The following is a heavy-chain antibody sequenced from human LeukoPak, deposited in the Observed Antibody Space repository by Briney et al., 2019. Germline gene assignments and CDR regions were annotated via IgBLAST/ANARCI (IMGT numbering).Heavy chain of an antibody. D-gene: IGHD2-15*01. V-gene: IGHV3-30*18. Sequence: GGSLRLSCAASGFTFSNYGMQWVRQAPGKGLEWVAVISYDASTKYYADSVKGRFTISRDNSKSTLYLRMNSLRAEDTAVYYCAKTQGYYDYWGQGTLVTVSS. CDR3: AKTQGYYDY. CDR1: GFTFSNYG. CDR2: ISYDASTK. J-gene: IGHJ4*02.